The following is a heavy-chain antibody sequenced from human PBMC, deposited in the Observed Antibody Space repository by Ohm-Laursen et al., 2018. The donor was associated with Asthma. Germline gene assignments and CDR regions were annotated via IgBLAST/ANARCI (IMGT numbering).Heavy chain of an antibody. Sequence: SLRLSCAASGFTFSSYAMHWVRQAPGRGLEWVAVISYDGSNKYYADSVNGRFTVSRDDSKNTLYLQMNSLRPDDTAVYYCARDVMEWYLPAFDFWGQGILVTVSS. D-gene: IGHD3-3*01. CDR3: ARDVMEWYLPAFDF. V-gene: IGHV3-30-3*01. CDR1: GFTFSSYA. CDR2: ISYDGSNK. J-gene: IGHJ4*02.